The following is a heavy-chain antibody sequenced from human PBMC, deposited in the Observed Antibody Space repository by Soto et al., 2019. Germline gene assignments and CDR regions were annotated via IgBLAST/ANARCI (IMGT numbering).Heavy chain of an antibody. D-gene: IGHD3-22*01. CDR1: GGSFSGYY. CDR3: ARGDNLYYYDSRGSLGY. Sequence: PSETLSLTCAVYGGSFSGYYWSWIRQPPGKGLEWIGEINHSGSTNYNPSLKSRVTISVDTSKNQFSLKLSSVTAADTAVYYCARGDNLYYYDSRGSLGYWGQGTLVTVSS. V-gene: IGHV4-34*01. CDR2: INHSGST. J-gene: IGHJ4*02.